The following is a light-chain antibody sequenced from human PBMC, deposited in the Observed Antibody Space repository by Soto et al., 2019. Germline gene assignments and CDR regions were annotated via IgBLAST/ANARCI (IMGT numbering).Light chain of an antibody. CDR3: QTWGTGIQV. CDR2: LYSDGSH. Sequence: QSVLTQSPSASASLGASVKLTCTLSSGHSSYPIAWHQQQPEKGPRYLMKLYSDGSHSKGDGIPDRFSGSSSGAERYLTISSLQSEDEADYYCQTWGTGIQVFGGGTKLTVL. J-gene: IGLJ2*01. V-gene: IGLV4-69*01. CDR1: SGHSSYP.